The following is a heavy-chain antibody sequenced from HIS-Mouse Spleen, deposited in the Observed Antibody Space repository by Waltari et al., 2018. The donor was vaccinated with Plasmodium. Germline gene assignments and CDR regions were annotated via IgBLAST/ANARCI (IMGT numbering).Heavy chain of an antibody. CDR1: CGSIRSSY. V-gene: IGHV4-4*07. D-gene: IGHD5-18*01. CDR3: ARASGGYSYGRVFDY. J-gene: IGHJ4*02. Sequence: QVQLQESGPGLVKPSETLSLTCTVSCGSIRSSYWSLIRQPAGKGLEWIGRISPSVSTNDNPSLESRVTMSGDTAKNQFSLKLRSVTAADTAVYYCARASGGYSYGRVFDYWGQGTLVTVSS. CDR2: ISPSVST.